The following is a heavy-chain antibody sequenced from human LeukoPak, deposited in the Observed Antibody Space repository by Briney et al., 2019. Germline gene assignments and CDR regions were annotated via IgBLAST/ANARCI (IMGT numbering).Heavy chain of an antibody. CDR1: RFPFSDHC. Sequence: GGSLRLSCAASRFPFSDHCMTWVRQAPGKRVERVANINQDGSQKYYVDCVKGRFSISRDNAENSPYLQMNSLRVGYTAMYFCARAGYGYSHIWGQGTMVIVPS. D-gene: IGHD5-18*01. J-gene: IGHJ3*02. V-gene: IGHV3-7*02. CDR3: ARAGYGYSHI. CDR2: INQDGSQK.